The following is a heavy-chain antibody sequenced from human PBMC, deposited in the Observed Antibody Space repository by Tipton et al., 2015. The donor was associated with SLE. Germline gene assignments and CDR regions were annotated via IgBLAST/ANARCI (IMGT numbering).Heavy chain of an antibody. J-gene: IGHJ6*03. V-gene: IGHV4-59*08. CDR3: ARVLGVVKSYYMDV. D-gene: IGHD3-3*01. CDR2: VYYVGST. Sequence: TLSLTCTVSGDSIGTYYWNWIRQSPGKGLEWIGNVYYVGSTNYNPSLKSRVTISVDTSKNQFSLKLSSVTAADTAVYYCARVLGVVKSYYMDVWGKGTTVTVSS. CDR1: GDSIGTYY.